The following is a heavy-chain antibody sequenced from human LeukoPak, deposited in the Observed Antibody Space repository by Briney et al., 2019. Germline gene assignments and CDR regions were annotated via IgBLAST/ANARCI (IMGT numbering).Heavy chain of an antibody. J-gene: IGHJ3*02. D-gene: IGHD6-6*01. CDR3: ARTCPARGGAFDI. V-gene: IGHV4-61*05. CDR2: IYYSGST. CDR1: GGSISSSSYY. Sequence: SETLSLTCTVSGGSISSSSYYWGWIRQPPGKGLEWIGYIYYSGSTNYNPSLKSRVTISVDTSKNQFSLKLSSVTAADTAVYYCARTCPARGGAFDIWGQGIMVTVSS.